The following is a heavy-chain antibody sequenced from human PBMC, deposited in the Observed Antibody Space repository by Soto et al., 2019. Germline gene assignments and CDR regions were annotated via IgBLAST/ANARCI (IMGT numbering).Heavy chain of an antibody. D-gene: IGHD3-10*01. CDR1: GGSISSSSYY. Sequence: SETLSLTCTVSGGSISSSSYYWGWIRQPPGKGLEWIGSIYYSGSTYYNPSLKSRGTISVDTSKNQFSLKLSSVTAADTAVYYCARLADEFGELLYHYNWFDPWGQGTLVTVSS. CDR3: ARLADEFGELLYHYNWFDP. J-gene: IGHJ5*02. CDR2: IYYSGST. V-gene: IGHV4-39*01.